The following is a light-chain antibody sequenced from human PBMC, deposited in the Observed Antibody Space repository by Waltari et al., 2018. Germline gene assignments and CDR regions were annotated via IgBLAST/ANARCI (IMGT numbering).Light chain of an antibody. CDR3: ATWDDRMNGHWV. J-gene: IGLJ3*02. V-gene: IGLV1-44*01. CDR2: RND. Sequence: QSVLTQSPSASGTPGPRVTIACSGSSSNTGDNVVHWYQQLPGTAPNLLIYRNDQRPSGVPDRFSASKSGTSASLAISGLQSEDEADYYCATWDDRMNGHWVFGGGTKVTVL. CDR1: SSNTGDNV.